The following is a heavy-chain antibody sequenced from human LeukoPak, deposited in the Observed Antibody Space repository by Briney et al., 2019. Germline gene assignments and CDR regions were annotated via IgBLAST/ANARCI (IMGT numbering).Heavy chain of an antibody. CDR1: GASISSTIYY. CDR2: VFYRENN. J-gene: IGHJ4*02. Sequence: SETLSLTCTVSGASISSTIYYWGWIRQPPGKGLEWIGSVFYRENNYYNPSLKSRVTISVDTSKNQFSLNLNSVTAADTAVYFCASGPWVTPFDYWGQGTLVPVSS. D-gene: IGHD2-21*02. CDR3: ASGPWVTPFDY. V-gene: IGHV4-39*07.